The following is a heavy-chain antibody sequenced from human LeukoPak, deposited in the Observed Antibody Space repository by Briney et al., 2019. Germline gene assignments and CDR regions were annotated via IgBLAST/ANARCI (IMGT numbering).Heavy chain of an antibody. V-gene: IGHV4-4*07. CDR1: GGSISSYY. CDR2: IYTSGST. J-gene: IGHJ4*02. CDR3: ARDDTVEAAAGTSFDY. Sequence: SETLSLTCTVSGGSISSYYWSWIRQPAGKGLEWIGRIYTSGSTNYNPSLKSRVTISVDTSKNQFSLKLSSVTAADTAVYYCARDDTVEAAAGTSFDYWGQGTLVTVSS. D-gene: IGHD6-13*01.